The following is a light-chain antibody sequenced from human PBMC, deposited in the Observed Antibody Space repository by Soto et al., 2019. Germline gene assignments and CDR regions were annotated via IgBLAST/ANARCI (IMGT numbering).Light chain of an antibody. CDR2: DVS. CDR3: ASYTTSSTYV. Sequence: HSALTQAASVSGFPGQSIGISCTGTSSDVGGYSYVSWYQQQPGKAPKLVISDVSNRPSGVSDRFSGSKSGNTASLTISGLQTEDEADYYCASYTTSSTYVFGTGTKVTVL. V-gene: IGLV2-14*01. CDR1: SSDVGGYSY. J-gene: IGLJ1*01.